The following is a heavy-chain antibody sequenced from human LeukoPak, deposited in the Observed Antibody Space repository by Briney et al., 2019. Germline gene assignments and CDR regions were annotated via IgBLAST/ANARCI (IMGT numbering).Heavy chain of an antibody. CDR2: VYYTGST. D-gene: IGHD3-22*01. V-gene: IGHV4-39*02. CDR3: AKDYREGAYYDSSGYYSI. Sequence: SETLSLTCTVSTGSLSNSYYWGWIRQPPGKGLEWIGNVYYTGSTYYNPSLKSRVTISVDTSKNQFSLRLSSVTAADTAVYYCAKDYREGAYYDSSGYYSIWGQGILVIVSS. CDR1: TGSLSNSYY. J-gene: IGHJ4*02.